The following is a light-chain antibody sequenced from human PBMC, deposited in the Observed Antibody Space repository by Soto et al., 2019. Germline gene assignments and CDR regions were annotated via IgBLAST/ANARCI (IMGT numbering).Light chain of an antibody. CDR2: EVS. V-gene: IGLV2-8*01. Sequence: QSALTQPPSASGSPGQSVTISCTGTGSDVGGYNYVSWYQQHPGKAPKLMIYEVSKRPSGVPDRFSGSKSGNTASLTVSGLQAEDEADYYCTSYAGSNNFVVFGGGTKLTVL. CDR3: TSYAGSNNFVV. J-gene: IGLJ2*01. CDR1: GSDVGGYNY.